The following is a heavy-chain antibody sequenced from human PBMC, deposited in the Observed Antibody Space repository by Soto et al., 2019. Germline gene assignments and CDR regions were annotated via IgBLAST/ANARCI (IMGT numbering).Heavy chain of an antibody. CDR2: IYYSGST. Sequence: PSETLSLTCTVSGGSISSGGYYWSWIRQHPGKGLEWIGYIYYSGSTYYNPSLKSRVTIPVDTSKNQFSLKLSSVTAADTAVYYCARSYDSSPNWFDPWGQGTLVTVSS. J-gene: IGHJ5*02. D-gene: IGHD3-22*01. V-gene: IGHV4-31*03. CDR1: GGSISSGGYY. CDR3: ARSYDSSPNWFDP.